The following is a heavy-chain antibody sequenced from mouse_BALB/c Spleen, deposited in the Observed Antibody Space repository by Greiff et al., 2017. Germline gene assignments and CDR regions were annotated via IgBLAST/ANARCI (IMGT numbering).Heavy chain of an antibody. D-gene: IGHD1-1*01. CDR3: ARGVLPLDY. Sequence: EVKLMESGPELVKPGASVKMSCKASGYTFTSYVMHWVKQKPGQGLEWIGYINPYNDGTKYNEKFKGKATLTSDKSSSTAYMELSSLTSEDSAVYYCARGVLPLDYWGQGTSVTVSS. CDR1: GYTFTSYV. J-gene: IGHJ4*01. V-gene: IGHV1-14*01. CDR2: INPYNDGT.